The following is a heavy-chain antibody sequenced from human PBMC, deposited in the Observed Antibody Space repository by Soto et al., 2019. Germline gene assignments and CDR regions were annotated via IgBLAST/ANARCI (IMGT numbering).Heavy chain of an antibody. Sequence: EVQLVESGGGLVQPGGSLRLSCAASGFTFSSYSMNWVRQAPGKGLEWVSYISSSSSTIYYADSVKGRFTISRDNAKNSLYLQMNSLRDEDTAVYYCARDHRIVATNSFWFDPWGQGTLVIVSS. D-gene: IGHD5-12*01. CDR3: ARDHRIVATNSFWFDP. CDR1: GFTFSSYS. CDR2: ISSSSSTI. J-gene: IGHJ5*02. V-gene: IGHV3-48*02.